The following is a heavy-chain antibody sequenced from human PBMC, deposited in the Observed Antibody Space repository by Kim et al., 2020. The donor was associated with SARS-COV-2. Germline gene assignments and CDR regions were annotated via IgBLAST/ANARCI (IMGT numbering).Heavy chain of an antibody. CDR3: EYYYYYYGMDV. J-gene: IGHJ6*02. CDR2: T. V-gene: IGHV4-39*01. Sequence: TYYNPSLKSRVTISVDTSKNQFSLKLSSVTAADTAVYYCEYYYYYYGMDVWGQGTTVTVSS.